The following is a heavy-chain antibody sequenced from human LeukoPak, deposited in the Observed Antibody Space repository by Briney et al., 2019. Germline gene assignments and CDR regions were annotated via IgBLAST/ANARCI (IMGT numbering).Heavy chain of an antibody. Sequence: ASVKVSCKASGYTFTSYDINWVRQATGQGLEWMGWMNPNSGNTGYAQKFQGRVTMTRNTSISTAYMELSSLRSEDTAVYHCARGPHQYYGSGSNDDYWGQGTLVTVSS. J-gene: IGHJ4*02. V-gene: IGHV1-8*01. D-gene: IGHD3-10*01. CDR1: GYTFTSYD. CDR3: ARGPHQYYGSGSNDDY. CDR2: MNPNSGNT.